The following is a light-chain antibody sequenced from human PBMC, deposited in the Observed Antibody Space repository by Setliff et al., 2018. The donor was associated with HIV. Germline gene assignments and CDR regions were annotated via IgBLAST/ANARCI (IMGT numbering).Light chain of an antibody. CDR1: SSDVGDYNF. CDR2: EVS. J-gene: IGLJ2*01. CDR3: SSYTSSSTHVI. Sequence: QSALAQPASVSGSPGQSITISCTGTSSDVGDYNFVSWYQHYPGKAPKLMIYEVSNRPSGVSNRFSGSKSGNTASLTISGLQAEDEADYYCSSYTSSSTHVIFGGGTKGTVL. V-gene: IGLV2-14*01.